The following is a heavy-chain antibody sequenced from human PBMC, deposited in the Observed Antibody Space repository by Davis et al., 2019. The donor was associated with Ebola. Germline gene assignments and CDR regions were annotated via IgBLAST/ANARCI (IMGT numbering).Heavy chain of an antibody. Sequence: GESLKISCAASGFTFDNFWMSWVRQAPGKGLESVSRISTNGENTYYAESVKGRFTISRDNSKDTLYLQMRSLRTEDTAVYYCVKDRFTVVVVHGGFDYWGQGTLVTVSS. D-gene: IGHD2-15*01. J-gene: IGHJ4*02. CDR1: GFTFDNFW. V-gene: IGHV3-64D*06. CDR2: ISTNGENT. CDR3: VKDRFTVVVVHGGFDY.